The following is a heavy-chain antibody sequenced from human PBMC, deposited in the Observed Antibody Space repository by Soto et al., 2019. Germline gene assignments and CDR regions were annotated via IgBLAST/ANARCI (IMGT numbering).Heavy chain of an antibody. CDR3: ARLRVVVVAAIQSEAFDI. J-gene: IGHJ3*02. CDR1: GGSISSYY. D-gene: IGHD2-15*01. V-gene: IGHV4-59*08. Sequence: SETLSLTCTVSGGSISSYYWSWIRQPPGKGLEWIGYIYYSGSTNYNPSLKSRVTISVGTSKNQFSLKLSSVTAADTAVYYCARLRVVVVAAIQSEAFDIWGQGTMVTVSS. CDR2: IYYSGST.